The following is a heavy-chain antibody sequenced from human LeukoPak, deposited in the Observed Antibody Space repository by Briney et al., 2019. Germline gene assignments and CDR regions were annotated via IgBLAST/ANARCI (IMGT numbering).Heavy chain of an antibody. CDR1: GYSISSGYY. CDR3: ARGSGSGDPPYWFDP. D-gene: IGHD7-27*01. J-gene: IGHJ5*02. Sequence: SETLSLTCTVSGYSISSGYYWGWIRQPPGKGLEWIGSIYHSGSTYYNPSLKSRVTISVDTSKNQFSLKLSSVTAADTAVYYCARGSGSGDPPYWFDPWGQGTLVTVSS. V-gene: IGHV4-38-2*02. CDR2: IYHSGST.